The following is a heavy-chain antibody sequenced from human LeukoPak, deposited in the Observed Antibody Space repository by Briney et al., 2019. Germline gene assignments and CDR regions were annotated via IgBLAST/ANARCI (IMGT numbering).Heavy chain of an antibody. J-gene: IGHJ6*03. Sequence: PSETLSLTCTVSGGSISSSSYYWGWIRQPPGKGLEWIGSIYYSGSTYYNPSLKSRVTISVDTSKNQFSLKLSSVTAADTAVYYCAGGFGVRGLGRYYYYYMDVWGKGTTVTISS. CDR3: AGGFGVRGLGRYYYYYMDV. V-gene: IGHV4-39*07. CDR1: GGSISSSSYY. D-gene: IGHD3-10*01. CDR2: IYYSGST.